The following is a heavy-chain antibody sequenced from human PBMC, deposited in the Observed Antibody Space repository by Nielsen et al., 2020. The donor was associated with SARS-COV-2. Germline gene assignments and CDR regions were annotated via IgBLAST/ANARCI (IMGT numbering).Heavy chain of an antibody. CDR3: ARGGRGGSGSSAFDY. J-gene: IGHJ4*02. CDR2: FDPEDGET. D-gene: IGHD3-10*01. CDR1: GYTLTELS. Sequence: ASVKVSCKVSGYTLTELSMHWVRQAPGKGLEWMGGFDPEDGETIYAQKFQGRVTMTEDTSTDTAYMELSSLRSEDTAVYYCARGGRGGSGSSAFDYWGQGTLVTVSS. V-gene: IGHV1-24*01.